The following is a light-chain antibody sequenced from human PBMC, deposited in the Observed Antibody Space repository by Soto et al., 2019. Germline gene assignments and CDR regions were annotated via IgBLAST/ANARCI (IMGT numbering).Light chain of an antibody. V-gene: IGKV3-11*01. CDR2: DAS. CDR3: QQRSNWPLLT. J-gene: IGKJ4*01. Sequence: EIVLTQSPATLSLSPGDRATLSCRASQSVSNSLAWYHQKPGQAPRLLIYDASNRATGIPARFSGSGSGTDFTLTISSLEPEYFAVYYCQQRSNWPLLTFGGGTKVEIK. CDR1: QSVSNS.